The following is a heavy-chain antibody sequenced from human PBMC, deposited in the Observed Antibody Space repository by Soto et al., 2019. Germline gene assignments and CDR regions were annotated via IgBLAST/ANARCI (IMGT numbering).Heavy chain of an antibody. J-gene: IGHJ4*02. V-gene: IGHV3-23*01. CDR3: AHPRARDYDFWTGFHS. CDR1: GLTLHSYG. CDR2: INSGGSV. D-gene: IGHD3-3*01. Sequence: GPLCLTFGVAGLTLHSYGTTWVRQAQGKGLQWVSGINSGGSVYYADSVKGRFSISKDNSKDTLYLQMNSLRVDDTAVYYCAHPRARDYDFWTGFHSWGQGTLVTVSS.